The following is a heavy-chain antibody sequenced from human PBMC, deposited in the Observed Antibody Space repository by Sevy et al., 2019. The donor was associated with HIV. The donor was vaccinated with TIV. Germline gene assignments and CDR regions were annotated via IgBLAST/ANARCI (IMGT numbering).Heavy chain of an antibody. V-gene: IGHV3-21*06. J-gene: IGHJ4*02. D-gene: IGHD2-21*02. Sequence: GGSLRLSCAASGFTFSSYTMNWVRQAPGKGLEWVSSISSSSIYIYYADSVKGRFTSSRDNAKNSLYLQMNSLRAEDTAVYYCAGASYCGGDCYPYYLDYWGQGTLVTVSS. CDR2: ISSSSIYI. CDR3: AGASYCGGDCYPYYLDY. CDR1: GFTFSSYT.